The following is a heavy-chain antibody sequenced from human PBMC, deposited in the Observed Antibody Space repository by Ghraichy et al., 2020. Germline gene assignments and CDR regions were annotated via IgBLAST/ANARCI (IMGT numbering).Heavy chain of an antibody. V-gene: IGHV3-7*01. J-gene: IGHJ6*02. CDR3: ARDRLRGVVPSRRYYYGMDV. D-gene: IGHD3-3*01. Sequence: GGSLRLSCAASGFTFSSYWMRWVRQAPGKGLEWVANIKQDGSEKYFVDSVKGRFTISRDNAKNSLYLQMNSLRAEDTAVYYCARDRLRGVVPSRRYYYGMDVWGQGTTVTVSS. CDR1: GFTFSSYW. CDR2: IKQDGSEK.